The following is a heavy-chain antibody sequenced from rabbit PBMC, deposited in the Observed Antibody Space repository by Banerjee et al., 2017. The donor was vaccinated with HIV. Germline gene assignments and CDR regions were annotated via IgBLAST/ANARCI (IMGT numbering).Heavy chain of an antibody. Sequence: QQQLEESGGGLVKPGGTLTLTCKASGIDFSSYYYMCWVRQAPGKGLEWIGCIYIGTGGTWYASWVNGRFTISKTSSTTVSLQMTSLTAADTATYFCARGPRYDDNNYYFNLWGPGTLVTVS. CDR2: IYIGTGGT. CDR3: ARGPRYDDNNYYFNL. J-gene: IGHJ4*01. V-gene: IGHV1S43*01. D-gene: IGHD7-1*01. CDR1: GIDFSSYYY.